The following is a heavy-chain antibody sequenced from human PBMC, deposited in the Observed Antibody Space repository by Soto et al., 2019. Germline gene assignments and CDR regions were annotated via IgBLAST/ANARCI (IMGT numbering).Heavy chain of an antibody. CDR2: IYYSGTT. CDR3: ARGGWSLDY. Sequence: QVQLQESGPGLVKPSETLSLTCTVSGGSINSYYWSWIRQPPGKGLEWIGYIYYSGTTNYNPSLKGRVTITVDTSKNQFFLKLGSVTAADTAVYYCARGGWSLDYWGQGTLVTVSS. CDR1: GGSINSYY. V-gene: IGHV4-59*01. J-gene: IGHJ4*02.